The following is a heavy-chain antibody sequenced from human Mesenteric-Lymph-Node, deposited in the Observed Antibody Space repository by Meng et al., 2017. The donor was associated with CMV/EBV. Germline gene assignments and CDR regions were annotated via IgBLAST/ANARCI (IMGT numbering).Heavy chain of an antibody. CDR1: GYSISSGNY. CDR3: ARYHSGYVPLIY. D-gene: IGHD5-12*01. CDR2: IDHSGST. V-gene: IGHV4-38-2*02. Sequence: SETLSLTCTVSGYSISSGNYWGWIRQPPGKGLEWIGSIDHSGSTYYNPSLKSRVTISVDMSKNQFSLKLSSVTAADTAVYYCARYHSGYVPLIYWGLGTQVTVSS. J-gene: IGHJ4*02.